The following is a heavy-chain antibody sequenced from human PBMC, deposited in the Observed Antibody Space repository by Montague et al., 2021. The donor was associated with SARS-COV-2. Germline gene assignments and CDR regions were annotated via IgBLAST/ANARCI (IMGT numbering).Heavy chain of an antibody. V-gene: IGHV4-59*01. Sequence: SETLSLTCTVSGGSIANYYWSWIRQSPEKGLEWIGYIYNRESTNYNPSLTGRVTMSVDTSKNQFSLNLTSVTAADTAVYYCARGGVVWTFDYWGRGVLVTVSS. CDR3: ARGGVVWTFDY. D-gene: IGHD3-3*01. J-gene: IGHJ4*02. CDR2: IYNREST. CDR1: GGSIANYY.